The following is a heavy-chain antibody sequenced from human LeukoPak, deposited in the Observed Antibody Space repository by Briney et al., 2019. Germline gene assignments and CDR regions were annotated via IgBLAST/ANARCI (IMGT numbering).Heavy chain of an antibody. CDR3: AGTEYGDYYYYGMDV. D-gene: IGHD4-17*01. CDR1: GGSFSGYY. CDR2: INHSGST. V-gene: IGHV4-34*01. Sequence: PSETLSLTCAVYGGSFSGYYWSWIRQPPGKGLEWIGEINHSGSTNYNPSLKSRVTISVDTSKNQFSLKLSSVTAADTAVYYCAGTEYGDYYYYGMDVWGQGTTVTVSS. J-gene: IGHJ6*02.